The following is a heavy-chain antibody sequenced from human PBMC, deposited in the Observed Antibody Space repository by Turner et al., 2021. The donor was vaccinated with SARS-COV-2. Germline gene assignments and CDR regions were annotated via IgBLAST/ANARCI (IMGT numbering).Heavy chain of an antibody. J-gene: IGHJ5*02. D-gene: IGHD3-3*01. CDR2: IYTSGLT. Sequence: QVQLQESGPGLVKPSETLSLTCTVSGGSLSNYFWSWIRQPAGKGLGWIGRIYTSGLTDYNPSLKSRVTMSVDTSKNKLSLRLTSVTAADTAVYYCTRVPSGGWFDPWGQGTLVSVSS. CDR1: GGSLSNYF. CDR3: TRVPSGGWFDP. V-gene: IGHV4-4*07.